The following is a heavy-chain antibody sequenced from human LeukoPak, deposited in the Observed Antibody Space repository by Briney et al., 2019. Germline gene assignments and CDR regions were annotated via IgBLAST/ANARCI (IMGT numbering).Heavy chain of an antibody. CDR1: GFTFSSYG. Sequence: GGSLRLSCAASGFTFSSYGMHWVRQAPCKGLEWVAFIRYDGSNKYYADSVKGRFTISRDNSKNTLYLQMNSLRAEDTVVYYCARPYSSGWSPYYWGQGTLVTVSS. CDR3: ARPYSSGWSPYY. CDR2: IRYDGSNK. V-gene: IGHV3-30*02. J-gene: IGHJ4*02. D-gene: IGHD6-19*01.